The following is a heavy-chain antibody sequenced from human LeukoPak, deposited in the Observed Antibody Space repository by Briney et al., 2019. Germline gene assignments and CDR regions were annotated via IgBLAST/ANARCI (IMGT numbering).Heavy chain of an antibody. Sequence: GGSLRLSCAASGFTFSSYAMSWVRQAPGKGLEWVSAISGSGGSTYYADSVRGRFTISRDNSKNTLYLQMNSLRAEDTAVYYCAKVATYYYDSSGYSDYWGRGTLVTVSS. CDR1: GFTFSSYA. CDR2: ISGSGGST. D-gene: IGHD3-22*01. V-gene: IGHV3-23*01. J-gene: IGHJ4*02. CDR3: AKVATYYYDSSGYSDY.